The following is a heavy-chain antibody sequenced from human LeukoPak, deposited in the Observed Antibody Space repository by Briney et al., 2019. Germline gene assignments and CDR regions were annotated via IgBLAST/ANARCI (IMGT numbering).Heavy chain of an antibody. CDR2: IYYSGST. CDR1: GGSISSSSYY. J-gene: IGHJ4*02. V-gene: IGHV4-31*03. D-gene: IGHD2-8*01. Sequence: SETLSLTCTVSGGSISSSSYYWGWIRQHPGKGLEWIGYIYYSGSTYYNPSLKSRVTISVDTSKNQFSLKLSSVTAADTAVYYCAGIGYCTNGVCYIRDYWGQGTLVTVSS. CDR3: AGIGYCTNGVCYIRDY.